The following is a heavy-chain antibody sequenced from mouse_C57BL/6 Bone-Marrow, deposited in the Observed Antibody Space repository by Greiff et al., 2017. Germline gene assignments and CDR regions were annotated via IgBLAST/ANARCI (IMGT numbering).Heavy chain of an antibody. CDR2: IYPGSGNT. V-gene: IGHV1-81*01. CDR1: GYTFTSYG. J-gene: IGHJ3*01. D-gene: IGHD4-1*01. Sequence: VQLQQSGAELARPGASVKLSCKASGYTFTSYGISWVKQRTGQGLEWIGEIYPGSGNTYYNEKFKGKATLAADKSSSTAYMGLRSLTSEDSAVYFCARRRRFLGGFAYWGQGTLVTVSA. CDR3: ARRRRFLGGFAY.